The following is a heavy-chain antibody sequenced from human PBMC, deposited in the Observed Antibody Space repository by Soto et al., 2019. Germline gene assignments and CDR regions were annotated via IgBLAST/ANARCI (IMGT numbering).Heavy chain of an antibody. V-gene: IGHV3-21*01. CDR3: ARPSSDDAFDI. CDR1: GFIFNNYA. CDR2: IDNIAAGT. J-gene: IGHJ3*02. Sequence: PGGSLRLSCAASGFIFNNYAMGWVRQAPGKGLEWVSTIDNIAAGTDYADSVKGRFTISRDNAKNSLYLQMNSLRAEDTAVYYCARPSSDDAFDIWGQGTMVTVSS.